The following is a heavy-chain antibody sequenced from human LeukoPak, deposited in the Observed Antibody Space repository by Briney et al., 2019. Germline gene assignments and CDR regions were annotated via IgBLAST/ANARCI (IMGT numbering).Heavy chain of an antibody. D-gene: IGHD3-10*01. CDR2: ISAYNGNT. J-gene: IGHJ3*02. CDR3: ARGRMVRGVIQGAFDI. CDR1: GYTFTNYD. V-gene: IGHV1-18*01. Sequence: ASVKVSCKASGYTFTNYDINWVRQAPGQGLEWMGWISAYNGNTNYAQKFQGRVTMTRDTSISTAYMELSRLRSDDTAVYYCARGRMVRGVIQGAFDIWGQGTMVTVSS.